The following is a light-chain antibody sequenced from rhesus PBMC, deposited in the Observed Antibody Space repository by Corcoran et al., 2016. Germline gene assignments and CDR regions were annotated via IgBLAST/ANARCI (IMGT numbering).Light chain of an antibody. CDR2: RAS. V-gene: IGKV1S9*01. J-gene: IGKJ1*01. Sequence: DIQMTQSPSSLSVSVGDRVTITCQASQSLSNYLNWYQQKQGKIPKLLIYRASSLQSGIPSRFSGNGSGADFTLTISNLQPEDFATYYCRQGYSYPRPFGQGTKVEIK. CDR3: RQGYSYPRP. CDR1: QSLSNY.